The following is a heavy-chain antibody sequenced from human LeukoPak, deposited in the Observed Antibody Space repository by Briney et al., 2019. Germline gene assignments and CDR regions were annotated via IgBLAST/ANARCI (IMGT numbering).Heavy chain of an antibody. D-gene: IGHD3-3*01. Sequence: GGSLRLSCAASGFTFSSYAMHWVRQAPGKGLEWVAVISYDGSNKYYADSVKGRFTISRDNTKNTLYLQMNSLRAEDTAVHYCARDETIFGVVTTGDYWGQGTLVTVSS. CDR2: ISYDGSNK. CDR3: ARDETIFGVVTTGDY. J-gene: IGHJ4*02. V-gene: IGHV3-30-3*01. CDR1: GFTFSSYA.